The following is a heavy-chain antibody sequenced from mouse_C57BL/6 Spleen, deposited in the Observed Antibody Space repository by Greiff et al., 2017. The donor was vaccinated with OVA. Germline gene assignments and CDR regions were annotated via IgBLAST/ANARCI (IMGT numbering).Heavy chain of an antibody. CDR2: IDPSDSYT. Sequence: QVQLQQPGAELVKPGASVKLSCKASGYTFTSYWMQWVKQRPGQGLEWIGEIDPSDSYTNYNQKFKGKATLTVDTSSSTAYMQLSSLTSEDSAVYYCARRGTPDDWGQGTTLTVSS. CDR1: GYTFTSYW. V-gene: IGHV1-50*01. CDR3: ARRGTPDD. J-gene: IGHJ2*01. D-gene: IGHD3-3*01.